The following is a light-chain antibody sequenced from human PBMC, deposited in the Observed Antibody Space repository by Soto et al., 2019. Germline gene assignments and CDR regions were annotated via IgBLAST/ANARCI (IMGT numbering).Light chain of an antibody. J-gene: IGLJ1*01. V-gene: IGLV1-40*01. CDR1: SSNIGAGYD. CDR2: GNS. CDR3: QSYDSSLSAPYV. Sequence: QSVLPQPPSGSGAPGQRVTISCTGSSSNIGAGYDVHWYQQLPGTAPKLLIYGNSNRPSGVPDRFSGSKSGPSASLAITGLQAADQADYSCQSYDSSLSAPYVFGTGTKVTVL.